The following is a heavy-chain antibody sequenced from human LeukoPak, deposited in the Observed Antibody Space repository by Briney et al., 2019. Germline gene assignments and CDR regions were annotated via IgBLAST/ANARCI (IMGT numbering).Heavy chain of an antibody. CDR3: ARDSASYDSSGYYYWDYYYGMDV. CDR2: IYTSGST. Sequence: SETLSLTCTVSGGSISSYYWSWIRQPAGKGLEWIGRIYTSGSTNYNPSLKSRVTMSVDTSKNQFSLKLSSVTAADTAVYYCARDSASYDSSGYYYWDYYYGMDVWGQGTTVNVSS. CDR1: GGSISSYY. D-gene: IGHD3-22*01. V-gene: IGHV4-4*07. J-gene: IGHJ6*02.